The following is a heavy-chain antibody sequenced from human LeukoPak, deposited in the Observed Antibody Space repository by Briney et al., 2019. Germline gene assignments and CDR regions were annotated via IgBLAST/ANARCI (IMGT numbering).Heavy chain of an antibody. J-gene: IGHJ4*02. CDR1: GFTFSSYA. D-gene: IGHD2-2*01. CDR2: ISGSGGST. Sequence: GGSLRLTCAASGFTFSSYAMSWVRQAPGKGLEWVSAISGSGGSTYYADSVKGRFTISRDNSKNTLYLQMNSLRAEDTAVYYCAKGSPFIVVVPAIDYWGQGTLVTVSS. V-gene: IGHV3-23*01. CDR3: AKGSPFIVVVPAIDY.